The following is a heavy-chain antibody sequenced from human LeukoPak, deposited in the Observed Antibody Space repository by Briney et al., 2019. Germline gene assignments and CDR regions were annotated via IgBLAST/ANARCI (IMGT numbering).Heavy chain of an antibody. CDR1: GFTFSSYG. D-gene: IGHD1-7*01. V-gene: IGHV3-33*01. Sequence: GGSLRLSCAASGFTFSSYGMHWVRQAPGKGLEGVAVIWYDGSNKYYADSVKGRFTISRDNSKNTLYLQMNSLRDEDTAVYYCGRAITGTTVFDYWGQGTLVTVSS. CDR3: GRAITGTTVFDY. J-gene: IGHJ4*02. CDR2: IWYDGSNK.